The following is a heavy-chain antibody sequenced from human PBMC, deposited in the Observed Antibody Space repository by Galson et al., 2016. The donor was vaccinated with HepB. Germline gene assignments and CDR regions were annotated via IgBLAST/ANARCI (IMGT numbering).Heavy chain of an antibody. CDR3: AREELRERGLLHY. V-gene: IGHV4-4*02. D-gene: IGHD1-26*01. CDR2: VSHSGIP. Sequence: ETLSLTCAVSGVSVSWSYWWTWVRQAPGKGLEWIGEVSHSGIPKYSPPPESRVTISLDTFQNQFSLKLNSLTAADTAIYYCAREELRERGLLHYCGQGILVTVSS. CDR1: GVSVSWSYW. J-gene: IGHJ4*02.